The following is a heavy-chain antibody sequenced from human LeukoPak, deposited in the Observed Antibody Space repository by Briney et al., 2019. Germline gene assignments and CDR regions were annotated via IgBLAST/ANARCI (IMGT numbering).Heavy chain of an antibody. CDR2: IYYSGST. Sequence: SETLSLTCTVSGGSISSYYWSWIRQPPGKGLEWIGYIYYSGSTNYNPSLKSRLTISVDTSKNQFSLKLSSVTAADKAVYYCARCAGRFGELSHFGFDPWGQGTLVTVSS. V-gene: IGHV4-59*01. CDR3: ARCAGRFGELSHFGFDP. J-gene: IGHJ5*02. CDR1: GGSISSYY. D-gene: IGHD3-10*01.